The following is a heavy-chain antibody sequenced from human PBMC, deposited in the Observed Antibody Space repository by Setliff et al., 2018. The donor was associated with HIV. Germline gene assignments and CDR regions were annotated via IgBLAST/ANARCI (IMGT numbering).Heavy chain of an antibody. CDR3: ARQPGRAAMGRENYYCYYMDV. V-gene: IGHV5-51*01. Sequence: GESLKISCTGSGYSFTNYWIGWVRQMPGKGLEWMGIIFPGDSDTRYSPSFQGQVTISADTSISTAYLQWRSLKASDTAMYYCARQPGRAAMGRENYYCYYMDVWGKGTTVTVSS. D-gene: IGHD2-2*01. J-gene: IGHJ6*03. CDR1: GYSFTNYW. CDR2: IFPGDSDT.